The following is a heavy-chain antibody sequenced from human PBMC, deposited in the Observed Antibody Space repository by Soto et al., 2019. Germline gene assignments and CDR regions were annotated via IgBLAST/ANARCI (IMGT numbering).Heavy chain of an antibody. CDR3: ARDYDLWSGYYRGPRWFDP. J-gene: IGHJ5*02. CDR1: GYTFTSYG. V-gene: IGHV1-18*04. Sequence: ASVKVSCKASGYTFTSYGISWVRQAPGQGLEWMGWISAYNGNTNYAQKLQGRVTMTTDTSTSTAYMELRSLRSDDTAVYYCARDYDLWSGYYRGPRWFDPWGQGTMVTAS. CDR2: ISAYNGNT. D-gene: IGHD3-3*01.